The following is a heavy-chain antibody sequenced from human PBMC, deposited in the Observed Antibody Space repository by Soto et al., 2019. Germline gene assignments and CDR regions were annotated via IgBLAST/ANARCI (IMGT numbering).Heavy chain of an antibody. Sequence: QVQLQESGPGLVKPSETLSLTCTVSGGSISSYYWSWIRQPPGKGLEWIGYIYYSGSTNYNPSLKSRVTISVDTSKNQFSLKLSSVTAADTAVYYCARHRNYYGSGLELDYWGQGTLVTLSS. D-gene: IGHD3-10*01. J-gene: IGHJ4*02. CDR1: GGSISSYY. CDR3: ARHRNYYGSGLELDY. V-gene: IGHV4-59*08. CDR2: IYYSGST.